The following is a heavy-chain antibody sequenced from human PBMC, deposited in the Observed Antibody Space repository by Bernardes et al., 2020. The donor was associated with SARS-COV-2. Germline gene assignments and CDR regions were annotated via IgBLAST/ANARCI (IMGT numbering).Heavy chain of an antibody. Sequence: DAVQDSCKASGYPFTGYYMPWVRQAPGQGLEWMGWINPTSGGTTYAQKFQGRVTMTRDTSISTAYMELSRLRSDDTAVYYCALPPTNYDRYGMDVWGQGTTVTVSS. V-gene: IGHV1-2*02. CDR3: ALPPTNYDRYGMDV. CDR1: GYPFTGYY. J-gene: IGHJ6*02. D-gene: IGHD3-16*01. CDR2: INPTSGGT.